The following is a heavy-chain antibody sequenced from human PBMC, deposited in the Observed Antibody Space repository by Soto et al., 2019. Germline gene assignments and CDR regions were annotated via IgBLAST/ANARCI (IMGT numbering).Heavy chain of an antibody. CDR2: IIPIFGTA. Sequence: ASVKVSCKASGGTFSSYAIGWVRQAPGQGLEWMGGIIPIFGTANYAQKFQGRVTITADESTSTAYMELSSLRSEDTAVYYCARGYYGSGSPDSYYYGMDVWGQGTTVTVSS. CDR3: ARGYYGSGSPDSYYYGMDV. CDR1: GGTFSSYA. J-gene: IGHJ6*02. D-gene: IGHD3-10*01. V-gene: IGHV1-69*13.